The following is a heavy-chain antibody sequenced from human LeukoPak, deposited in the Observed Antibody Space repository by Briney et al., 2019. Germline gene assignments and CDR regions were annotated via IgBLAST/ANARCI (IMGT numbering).Heavy chain of an antibody. CDR1: GLPLSSYA. Sequence: PGGSLRLSCAASGLPLSSYAMHWVRQAPAKGLEWVAVISYDGSNKYYDDSVKGQFTISRDNSKNTLHLQMNSLRAEDTAVYYCARRSSRERWLFDPWGQGTLVTVPS. D-gene: IGHD1-26*01. CDR2: ISYDGSNK. J-gene: IGHJ5*02. CDR3: ARRSSRERWLFDP. V-gene: IGHV3-30*04.